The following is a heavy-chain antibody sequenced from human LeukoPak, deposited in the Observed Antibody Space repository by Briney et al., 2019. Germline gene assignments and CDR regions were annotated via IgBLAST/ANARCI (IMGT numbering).Heavy chain of an antibody. CDR2: ISSSSSYI. CDR3: ARGTRSSGWSEYYFDY. D-gene: IGHD6-19*01. CDR1: GFTFSSYS. V-gene: IGHV3-21*01. J-gene: IGHJ4*02. Sequence: GGSPRLSCAASGFTFSSYSMNWVRQAPGKGLEWVSSISSSSSYIYYADSVKGRFTISRDNAKNSLYLQMNSLRVEDTAVYYCARGTRSSGWSEYYFDYWGQGTLVTVSS.